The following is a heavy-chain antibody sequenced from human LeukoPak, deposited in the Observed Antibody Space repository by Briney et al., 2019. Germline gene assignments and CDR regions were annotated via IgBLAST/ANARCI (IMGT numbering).Heavy chain of an antibody. Sequence: SETLSLTCTVSGDSISVYYWSWIRQPPGKGLEWIGNIYYRGSTNYNPSLKSRVTISVDTSKNQFSLKLSSVTAADTAVYYCARDHYYDSSGYYRPFDIWGRGTMVTVSS. V-gene: IGHV4-59*01. D-gene: IGHD3-22*01. CDR2: IYYRGST. J-gene: IGHJ3*02. CDR3: ARDHYYDSSGYYRPFDI. CDR1: GDSISVYY.